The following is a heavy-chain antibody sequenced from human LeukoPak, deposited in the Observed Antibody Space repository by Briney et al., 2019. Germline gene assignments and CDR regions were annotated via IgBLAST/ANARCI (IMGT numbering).Heavy chain of an antibody. Sequence: QAGGSLRLSCAASGSTVSNNYMNWVRQAPGKGLEWVSLIYSGGSTSYADSVKGRFTISRDSSKNTLYLQMNNLRVEDTAVYYCARDPAAVAINTYGWGQGTLVTVSS. V-gene: IGHV3-66*01. CDR3: ARDPAAVAINTYG. D-gene: IGHD5-24*01. CDR2: IYSGGST. CDR1: GSTVSNNY. J-gene: IGHJ4*02.